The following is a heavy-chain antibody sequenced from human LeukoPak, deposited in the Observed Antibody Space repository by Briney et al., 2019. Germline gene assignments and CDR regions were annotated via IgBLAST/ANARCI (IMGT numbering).Heavy chain of an antibody. D-gene: IGHD3-10*01. Sequence: GGSLRLSCAASGFTFSDYYMDWVRQAPGKGLEWVARIRNKAKSHTTEYAASVKGRFTISRDDSKNSLFLQMNSLKTEDTAVYYCVRGRNSFDYWGQGTLVTVSS. J-gene: IGHJ4*02. CDR1: GFTFSDYY. CDR3: VRGRNSFDY. V-gene: IGHV3-72*01. CDR2: IRNKAKSHTT.